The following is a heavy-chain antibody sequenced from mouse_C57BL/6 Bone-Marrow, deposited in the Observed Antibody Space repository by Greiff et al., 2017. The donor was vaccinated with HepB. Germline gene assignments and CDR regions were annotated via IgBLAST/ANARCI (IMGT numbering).Heavy chain of an antibody. J-gene: IGHJ4*01. CDR3: AAYP. Sequence: EVQGVESGGDLVKPGGSLKLSCAASGFTFSSYGMSWVRQTPDKRLEWVATISSGGSYTYYPDSVKGRFTISRDNAKNTLYLQMSSLKSEDTAMYYCAAYPWGQGTSVTVSS. CDR2: ISSGGSYT. CDR1: GFTFSSYG. V-gene: IGHV5-6*01. D-gene: IGHD2-10*01.